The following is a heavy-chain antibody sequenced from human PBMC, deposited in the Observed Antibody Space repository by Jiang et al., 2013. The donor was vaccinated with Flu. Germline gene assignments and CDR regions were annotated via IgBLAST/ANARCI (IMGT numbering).Heavy chain of an antibody. J-gene: IGHJ4*02. CDR1: GGSFSGYY. Sequence: LLKPSETLSLTCAVYGGSFSGYYWSWIRQYPGKGLEWIGEINHSGSTNYNPSLKSRVTISVDTSKKQISLSLTPVTAADTAVYYCASRRIAARAFDYWGQGTLVAVTS. CDR2: INHSGST. D-gene: IGHD6-6*01. V-gene: IGHV4-34*01. CDR3: ASRRIAARAFDY.